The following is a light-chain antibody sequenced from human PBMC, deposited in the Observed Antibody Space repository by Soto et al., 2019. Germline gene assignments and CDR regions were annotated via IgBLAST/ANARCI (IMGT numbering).Light chain of an antibody. V-gene: IGKV3-20*01. CDR1: QSVSSSY. J-gene: IGKJ3*01. CDR2: GAS. CDR3: QQYGSSRGFT. Sequence: EIVLTQSPGTLSLSPGERATLSCRASQSVSSSYLAWYQQKPGQAPRLLIYGASSRATGIPDRFSGSGSGTDFTLTISRLEPEDFAVSYCQQYGSSRGFTXGPGTKVDIK.